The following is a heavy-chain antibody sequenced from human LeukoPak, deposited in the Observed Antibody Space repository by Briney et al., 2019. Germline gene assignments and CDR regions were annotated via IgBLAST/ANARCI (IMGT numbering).Heavy chain of an antibody. J-gene: IGHJ3*01. CDR2: IYSGGST. Sequence: GGSLRLSCAASGFTVSSNYMNWVRQAPGKGLEWVSVIYSGGSTHYADSVKGRFTISRDNSKNTLYLQMNSLRAEDTAVYYCAREIYYYDSSGYYDWGPGTMVTVSS. D-gene: IGHD3-22*01. CDR3: AREIYYYDSSGYYD. CDR1: GFTVSSNY. V-gene: IGHV3-66*02.